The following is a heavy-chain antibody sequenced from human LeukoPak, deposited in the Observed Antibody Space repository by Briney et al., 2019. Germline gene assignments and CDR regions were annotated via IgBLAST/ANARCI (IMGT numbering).Heavy chain of an antibody. CDR3: ARATYYYYYGMDV. J-gene: IGHJ6*02. Sequence: SETLSLTCTVSGGSISSYYWSWIRQPPGKGLEWIGYIYYSGSTNYNPSLKSRVTISVDTSKNQFSLKLSSVTAADPAVYYFARATYYYYYGMDVWGQGTTVTVSS. CDR2: IYYSGST. CDR1: GGSISSYY. V-gene: IGHV4-59*01.